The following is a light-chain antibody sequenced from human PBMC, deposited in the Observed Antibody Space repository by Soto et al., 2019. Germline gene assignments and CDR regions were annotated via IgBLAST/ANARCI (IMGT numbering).Light chain of an antibody. J-gene: IGLJ1*01. CDR3: SSYTTSNTRQIV. CDR1: SSEVGGYNY. V-gene: IGLV2-14*03. CDR2: DVS. Sequence: SSLTQPAPLSGSPWPADTISLPGNSSEVGGYNYVSWYQHHPGKAPKLMIFDVSNRPSGVSNRFSGSKSGNTASLTISGLQPEDEADYYCSSYTTSNTRQIVFGTGTKVTVL.